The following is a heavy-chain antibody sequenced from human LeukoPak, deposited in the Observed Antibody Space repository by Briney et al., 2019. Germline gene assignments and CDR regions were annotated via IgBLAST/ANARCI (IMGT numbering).Heavy chain of an antibody. CDR3: AREDVVVVAAITDYYYYGMDV. V-gene: IGHV3-74*01. Sequence: GSLRLSCAASGFTFSSYWMHWVRQAPGKGLVWVSRINSDGSSTSYADSVKGRFTISRDNAKNTLYLQMNSLRAEDTAVYYCAREDVVVVAAITDYYYYGMDVWGQGTTVTVSS. J-gene: IGHJ6*02. CDR2: INSDGSST. D-gene: IGHD2-15*01. CDR1: GFTFSSYW.